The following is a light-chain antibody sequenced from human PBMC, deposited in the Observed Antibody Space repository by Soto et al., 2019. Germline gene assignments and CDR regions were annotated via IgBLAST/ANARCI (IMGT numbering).Light chain of an antibody. CDR3: QQHSHWPPWX. V-gene: IGKV3-11*01. CDR1: ENVRTF. CDR2: GAS. Sequence: EVVLTQSPATLSLSPGERATLSCRASENVRTFVDWYQQKPGQAPRLLIYGASNRATGIPARFSGSGSGTDFTLTISNLEPEDFAVYYCQQHSHWPPWXXGQGTRVEIQ. J-gene: IGKJ1*01.